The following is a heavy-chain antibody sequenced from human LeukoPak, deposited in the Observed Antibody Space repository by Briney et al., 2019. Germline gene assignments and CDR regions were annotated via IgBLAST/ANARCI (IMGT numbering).Heavy chain of an antibody. Sequence: PGGSLRLSCTASGFTFDDHAMHWFRQAPGKGLEWVSGISWNSNFIAYADSVKGRFTISRDNAKNSVYLQMKGLRAEDTAWYYCAKDAASSGYMWYLDNWGQGTLVTVSS. J-gene: IGHJ4*02. CDR3: AKDAASSGYMWYLDN. CDR1: GFTFDDHA. V-gene: IGHV3-9*01. D-gene: IGHD3-22*01. CDR2: ISWNSNFI.